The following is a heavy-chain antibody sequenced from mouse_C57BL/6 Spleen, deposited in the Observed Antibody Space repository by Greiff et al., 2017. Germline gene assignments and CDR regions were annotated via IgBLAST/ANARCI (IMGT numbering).Heavy chain of an antibody. V-gene: IGHV1-64*01. CDR2: IHPNSGST. Sequence: QVQLQQPGAELVKPGASVKLSCKASGYTFTSYWMHWVKQRPGQGLEWIGMIHPNSGSTNYNEKFKGKATLTVDKSSSTAYMQLSSLTSEDSAVYYCARSRYYGSSYRGYFDYWGQGTTLTVSS. CDR1: GYTFTSYW. J-gene: IGHJ2*01. D-gene: IGHD1-1*01. CDR3: ARSRYYGSSYRGYFDY.